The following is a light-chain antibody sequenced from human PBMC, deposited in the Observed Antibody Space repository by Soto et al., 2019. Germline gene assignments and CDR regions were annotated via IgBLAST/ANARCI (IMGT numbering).Light chain of an antibody. CDR2: GTS. V-gene: IGKV3-20*01. J-gene: IGKJ3*01. Sequence: EIGLTQSPGTLSLSPGERATLSCRASQSVSSSYLAWYQRKPGQAPRLLIYGTSSRATGIPDSFSGSGSATAFTYPISRLEPEDLAVYYRQPDGSTPCAFGPG. CDR1: QSVSSSY. CDR3: QPDGSTPCA.